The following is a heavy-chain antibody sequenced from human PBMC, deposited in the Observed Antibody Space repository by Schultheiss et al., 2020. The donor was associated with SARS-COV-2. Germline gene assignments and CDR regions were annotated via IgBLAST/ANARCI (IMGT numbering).Heavy chain of an antibody. J-gene: IGHJ5*02. Sequence: SETLSLTCAVYGGSFSGYYWSWIRQPPGKGLEWIGYIYYSGSTYYNPSLKSRVTISVDTSKNQFSLKLSSVTAADTAVYYCARRVPGLGFDPWGQGTLVTVSS. D-gene: IGHD2-2*01. V-gene: IGHV4-34*01. CDR1: GGSFSGYY. CDR2: IYYSGST. CDR3: ARRVPGLGFDP.